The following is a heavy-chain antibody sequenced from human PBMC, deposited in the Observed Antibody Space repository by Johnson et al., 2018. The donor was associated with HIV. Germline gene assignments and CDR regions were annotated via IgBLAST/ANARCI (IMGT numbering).Heavy chain of an antibody. D-gene: IGHD3-16*01. Sequence: VQLVESGGGLVKHGGSLRLSCAASGLTFSNAWMSWVRQAPGKGVEWVGRIKRNTDGGTTDYAAPVKGRFTISRDDSKNTLYLQMNSLKPEDTAVYYCTTLATFWPFDIWGQGTMVTVSS. V-gene: IGHV3-15*01. CDR1: GLTFSNAW. CDR2: IKRNTDGGTT. CDR3: TTLATFWPFDI. J-gene: IGHJ3*02.